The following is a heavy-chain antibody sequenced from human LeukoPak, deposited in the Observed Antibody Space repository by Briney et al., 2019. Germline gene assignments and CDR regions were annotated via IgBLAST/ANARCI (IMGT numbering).Heavy chain of an antibody. CDR3: AREVRYRSGYMDV. D-gene: IGHD3-9*01. CDR2: INPNSGGT. Sequence: ASVKVSCKASGYTFTGYYMHWVRQAPGQGFEWMGWINPNSGGTNYAQKFQGRVTMTRGTSISTAYMELSRLRSDDTAVYYCAREVRYRSGYMDVWGKGTTVTVSS. V-gene: IGHV1-2*02. J-gene: IGHJ6*03. CDR1: GYTFTGYY.